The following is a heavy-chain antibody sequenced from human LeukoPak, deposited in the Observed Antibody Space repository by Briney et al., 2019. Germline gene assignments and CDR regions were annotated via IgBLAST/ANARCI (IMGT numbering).Heavy chain of an antibody. V-gene: IGHV3-74*01. Sequence: GGSLRLSCAASGFTFSSYWMHWVRQAPGKGLVWVSRINSDGSSTSYADSVKGRFTISRDNAKNTLYLQMNSLRAEDTAVYYCARDQRAVAGRQYYYYMDVWGKGTTVTVSS. CDR1: GFTFSSYW. CDR2: INSDGSST. J-gene: IGHJ6*03. D-gene: IGHD6-19*01. CDR3: ARDQRAVAGRQYYYYMDV.